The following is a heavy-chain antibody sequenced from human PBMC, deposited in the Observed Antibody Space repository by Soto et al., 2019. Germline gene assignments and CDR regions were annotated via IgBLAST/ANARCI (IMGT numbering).Heavy chain of an antibody. Sequence: DSGPTLVNPTETLTLTCTVSGFSLSNARMGVSWIRQPPGKALEWLAHIFSNDEKSYSTSLKSRLTISKDTSKSQVVLTMTNMDPVDTATYYCARIKILGTHYGMDVWGQGTTVTVSS. V-gene: IGHV2-26*01. CDR3: ARIKILGTHYGMDV. CDR1: GFSLSNARMG. D-gene: IGHD7-27*01. J-gene: IGHJ6*02. CDR2: IFSNDEK.